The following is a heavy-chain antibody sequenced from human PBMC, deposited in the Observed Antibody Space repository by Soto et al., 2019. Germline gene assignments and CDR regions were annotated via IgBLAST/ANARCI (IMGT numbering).Heavy chain of an antibody. D-gene: IGHD3-22*01. Sequence: SETLSLTCTVSGGSVSSHYWSWIRQAAGKGLEWIGRLYSTGSTNYNPSLRSRVTMSVGTSRNQFSLTLTSVTAADTAVYYCARDGSGYDNSGYYLYDAFDIWGQGTMVTV. J-gene: IGHJ3*02. CDR2: LYSTGST. CDR3: ARDGSGYDNSGYYLYDAFDI. CDR1: GGSVSSHY. V-gene: IGHV4-4*07.